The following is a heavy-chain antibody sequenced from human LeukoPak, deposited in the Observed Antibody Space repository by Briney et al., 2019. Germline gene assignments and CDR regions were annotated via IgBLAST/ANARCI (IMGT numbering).Heavy chain of an antibody. CDR1: GFTFSSYS. CDR3: ARDLSGFGELLRDY. J-gene: IGHJ4*02. CDR2: ISSSSSCI. V-gene: IGHV3-21*01. Sequence: GGSLRLSCAASGFTFSSYSMNWVRQAPGKGLEWVSSISSSSSCIYYADSVKGRFTISRDNAKNSLYLQMNSLRAEDTAVYYCARDLSGFGELLRDYWGQGTLVTVSS. D-gene: IGHD3-10*01.